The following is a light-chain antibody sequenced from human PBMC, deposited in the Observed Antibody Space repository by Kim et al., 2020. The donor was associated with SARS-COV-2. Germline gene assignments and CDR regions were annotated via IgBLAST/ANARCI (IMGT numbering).Light chain of an antibody. CDR3: QQRSDWIT. V-gene: IGKV3-11*01. Sequence: EIVLTQSPVTLSLSPGERATLSCRASQSVDTFLAWYQQKPGQAPRLLIYEASNRATGIPARFSGSGSGTDFTLTISSLEPEDFAIYYCQQRSDWITFGQGTRLEIK. CDR2: EAS. J-gene: IGKJ5*01. CDR1: QSVDTF.